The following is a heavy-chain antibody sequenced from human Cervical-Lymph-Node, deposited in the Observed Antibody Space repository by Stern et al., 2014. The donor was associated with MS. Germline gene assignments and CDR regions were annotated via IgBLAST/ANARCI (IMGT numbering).Heavy chain of an antibody. D-gene: IGHD6-6*01. Sequence: QMQLLQCGVEVKKPGASVKVSCTASGDNFTNYGITWVRQAPGQGLEWMGGISTYNGNPTYAQNFQRSVTMTQDTSTNTAHLDMRSLTQDDTAVFYCAREAAARSFDVWGQGTLVTVSS. V-gene: IGHV1-18*01. J-gene: IGHJ4*02. CDR1: GDNFTNYG. CDR3: AREAAARSFDV. CDR2: ISTYNGNP.